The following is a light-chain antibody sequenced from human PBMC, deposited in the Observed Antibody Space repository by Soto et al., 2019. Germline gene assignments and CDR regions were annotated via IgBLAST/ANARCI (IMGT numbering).Light chain of an antibody. J-gene: IGLJ3*02. V-gene: IGLV2-8*01. CDR2: DVT. CDR3: SSYADSSTLV. CDR1: SSDVGGHNY. Sequence: GSSSDVGGHNYVSWYQHHPGRAPKLIIYDVTRRPSGVPDRFSGSRSGNRASLTVSGLQAEDEADYYCSSYADSSTLVFGGGTKLTVL.